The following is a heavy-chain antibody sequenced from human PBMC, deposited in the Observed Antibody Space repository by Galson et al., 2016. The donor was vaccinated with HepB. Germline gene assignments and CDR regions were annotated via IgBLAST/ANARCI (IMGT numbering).Heavy chain of an antibody. Sequence: SLRLSCAASGSTFGNHAMSWFRQAPGKGLEWVAFIRTTTYDWTTEYAASVKGRFTISREDSKSIAYLQMNSLKTEDTAVYYCTRFSDSLVTPDYWGQGTLVTVSS. CDR1: GSTFGNHA. J-gene: IGHJ4*02. CDR3: TRFSDSLVTPDY. D-gene: IGHD1-26*01. V-gene: IGHV3-49*03. CDR2: IRTTTYDWTT.